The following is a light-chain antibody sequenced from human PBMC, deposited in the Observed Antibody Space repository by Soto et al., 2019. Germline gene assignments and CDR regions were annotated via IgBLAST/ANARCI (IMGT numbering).Light chain of an antibody. CDR1: QSISSY. CDR3: GQSDSSPQGLT. Sequence: DIQMTQSPSSLSASVGDRVTITCRASQSISSYLNWYQQKPGKAPKLLIYAASSSQSGVPSRFSGGGSGTDFTLTISRVQAEDFATCECGQSDSSPQGLTGGGG. CDR2: AAS. J-gene: IGKJ4*01. V-gene: IGKV1-39*01.